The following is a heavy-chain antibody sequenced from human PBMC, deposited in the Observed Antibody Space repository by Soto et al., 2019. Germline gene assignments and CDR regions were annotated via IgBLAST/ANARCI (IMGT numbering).Heavy chain of an antibody. V-gene: IGHV4-39*07. Sequence: SETLSLTCTVSGGSISSSNYYWSWIRQPPGKGLEWIGEINHSGSTNYNPSLKSRVTISVDTSKNQFSLKLSSVTAADTAVYYCASAPHPVEPRRDSHTSPWGQRTLVTVSS. CDR3: ASAPHPVEPRRDSHTSP. J-gene: IGHJ5*02. D-gene: IGHD2-15*01. CDR1: GGSISSSNYY. CDR2: INHSGST.